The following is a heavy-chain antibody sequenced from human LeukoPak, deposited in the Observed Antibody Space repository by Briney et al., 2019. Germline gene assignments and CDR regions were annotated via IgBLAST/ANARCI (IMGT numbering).Heavy chain of an antibody. CDR3: ARLSSWKYYFDY. J-gene: IGHJ4*02. Sequence: SETLSLTCAVYGGSFSGYYWSWIRQPPGKGLEWIGEINHSGSTNYNPSLKSRVTISVDTSKNQFSLKLSSVTAADTAVYYCARLSSWKYYFDYRGQGTLVTVSS. CDR2: INHSGST. CDR1: GGSFSGYY. D-gene: IGHD6-13*01. V-gene: IGHV4-34*01.